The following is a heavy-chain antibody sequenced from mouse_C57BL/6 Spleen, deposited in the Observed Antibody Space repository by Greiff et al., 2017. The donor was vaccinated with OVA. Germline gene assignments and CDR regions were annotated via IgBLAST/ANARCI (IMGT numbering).Heavy chain of an antibody. CDR2: IYPGSGNT. V-gene: IGHV1-76*01. J-gene: IGHJ2*01. CDR3: ARFFDY. CDR1: GYTFTDYY. Sequence: VQLQESGAELVRPGASVKLSCKASGYTFTDYYINWVKQRPGQGLEWIARIYPGSGNTYYNEKFKSKATLTAEKSSSTAYMQLSSLTSEDSAVYFCARFFDYWGQGTTLTVSS.